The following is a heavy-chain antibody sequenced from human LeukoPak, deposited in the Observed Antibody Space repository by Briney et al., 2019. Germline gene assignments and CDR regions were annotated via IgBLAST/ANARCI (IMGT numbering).Heavy chain of an antibody. D-gene: IGHD3-22*01. CDR1: AGSFCGYY. J-gene: IGHJ4*02. V-gene: IGHV4-34*01. Sequence: SETLLLTCGVCAGSFCGYYWSSMRQPLAEEREGIVEINHTVSTDYSPSLNIQGTISVATSKNQFSLKLSSVTAAATAVYYCARSSPAEGGDDDYYDSSGYPNRAYYFDYWGQGTLVTVSS. CDR2: INHTVST. CDR3: ARSSPAEGGDDDYYDSSGYPNRAYYFDY.